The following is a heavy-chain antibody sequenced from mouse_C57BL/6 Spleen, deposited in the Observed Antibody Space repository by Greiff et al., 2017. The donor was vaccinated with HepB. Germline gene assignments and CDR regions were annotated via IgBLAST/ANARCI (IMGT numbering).Heavy chain of an antibody. Sequence: EVHLVESGGDLVKPGGSLKLSCAASGFTFSSYGMSWVRQTPDQRLEWVATISSGGSYTYYPDSVKGRCTISIDNAKNTLYLQMSSLKSEDTAMYYCARHTLKRAMDYWGQGTSVTVSS. CDR2: ISSGGSYT. CDR1: GFTFSSYG. J-gene: IGHJ4*01. D-gene: IGHD1-3*01. CDR3: ARHTLKRAMDY. V-gene: IGHV5-6*01.